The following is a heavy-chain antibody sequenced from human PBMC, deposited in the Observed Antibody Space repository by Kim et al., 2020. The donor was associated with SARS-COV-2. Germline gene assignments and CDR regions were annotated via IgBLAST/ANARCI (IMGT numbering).Heavy chain of an antibody. CDR3: ARARWTPNYYFDY. CDR2: ISSTSDYI. Sequence: GGSLRLSCAASGFTFSSNNINWVRQAPGKGLEWVSSISSTSDYIYYADSVKGRFTISRDNAKNSLYLQMNSLRAEDTAVYYCARARWTPNYYFDYWGQGTVGTVSS. CDR1: GFTFSSNN. J-gene: IGHJ4*02. D-gene: IGHD2-15*01. V-gene: IGHV3-21*01.